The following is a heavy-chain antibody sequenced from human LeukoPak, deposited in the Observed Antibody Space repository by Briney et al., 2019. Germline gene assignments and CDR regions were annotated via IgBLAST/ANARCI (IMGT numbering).Heavy chain of an antibody. CDR1: GESFSGCH. CDR2: IDHTGST. Sequence: SETLSLTCAVYGESFSGCHWSWIRQTPGKGLEWIGKIDHTGSTIYNPSLKSRLTISVDTPKNQFSLELSSVTAADTAVYYCARGRYCDSTNCPYEGGFYYMDVWGKGTTVIVSS. CDR3: ARGRYCDSTNCPYEGGFYYMDV. J-gene: IGHJ6*03. D-gene: IGHD2-2*01. V-gene: IGHV4-34*01.